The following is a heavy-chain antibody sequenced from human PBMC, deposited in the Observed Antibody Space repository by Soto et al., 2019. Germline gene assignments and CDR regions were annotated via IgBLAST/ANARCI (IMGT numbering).Heavy chain of an antibody. V-gene: IGHV3-33*01. Sequence: QVQLVESGGGVVQPGRSLRLSCAASGFTFSRYGMHWVRQAPGKGLEWVAIIYYDGANKYYADSVKGRFTISRDNSNNMVYLQMNSLRAEDTALYYCARNNGNFRADPWGQGTLVTVSS. CDR1: GFTFSRYG. CDR2: IYYDGANK. J-gene: IGHJ5*02. D-gene: IGHD2-8*01. CDR3: ARNNGNFRADP.